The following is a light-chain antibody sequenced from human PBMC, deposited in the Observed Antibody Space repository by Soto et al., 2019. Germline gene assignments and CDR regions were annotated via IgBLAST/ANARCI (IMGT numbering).Light chain of an antibody. CDR2: KAS. CDR1: QSISYW. J-gene: IGKJ1*01. Sequence: DIQMTQSPSTLSASVGDRVTITCRASQSISYWLAWYQQKPGKAPKLLIYKASSLESGVPSRFSGSGSGTEFTLTISSLQPDDFATYYCQQYNSYLRTFGQGTKVEIK. CDR3: QQYNSYLRT. V-gene: IGKV1-5*03.